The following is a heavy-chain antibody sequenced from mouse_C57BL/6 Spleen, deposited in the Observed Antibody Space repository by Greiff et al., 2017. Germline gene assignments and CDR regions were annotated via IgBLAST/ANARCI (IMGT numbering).Heavy chain of an antibody. CDR3: ARSLIYYGSSYLYAMDY. CDR2: IYPGSGNT. D-gene: IGHD1-1*01. CDR1: GYTFTDYY. V-gene: IGHV1-84*01. Sequence: LVESGPELVKPGASVKISCKASGYTFTDYYINWVKQRPGQGLEWIGWIYPGSGNTKYNEKFKGKATLTVDTSSSTAYMQLSSLTSEDSAVYFCARSLIYYGSSYLYAMDYWGQGTSVTVSS. J-gene: IGHJ4*01.